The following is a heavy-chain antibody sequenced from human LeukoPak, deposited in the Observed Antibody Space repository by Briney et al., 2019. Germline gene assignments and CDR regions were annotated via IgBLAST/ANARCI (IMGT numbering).Heavy chain of an antibody. V-gene: IGHV1-18*04. D-gene: IGHD3-22*01. CDR2: ISAYNGNT. CDR3: ARYETSKYYYDSSGYKSPFDY. CDR1: GYTFTSYY. Sequence: ASVKVSCKASGYTFTSYYMHWVRQAPGQGLEWMGWISAYNGNTNYAQKLQGRVTMTTDTSTSTAYMELRSLRSDDTAVYYCARYETSKYYYDSSGYKSPFDYWGQGTLVTVSS. J-gene: IGHJ4*02.